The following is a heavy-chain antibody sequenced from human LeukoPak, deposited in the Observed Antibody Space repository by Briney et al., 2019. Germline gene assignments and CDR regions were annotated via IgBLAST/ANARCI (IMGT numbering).Heavy chain of an antibody. CDR3: AGASYDSSGVH. CDR1: GGSISSSSYY. D-gene: IGHD3-22*01. CDR2: IYYSGST. Sequence: PSETLSLTCTVSGGSISSSSYYWGWIRQPPGKGLEWIGTIYYSGSTYYNPSLKSRVTISVDTSKNQFSLKLRSVTAADTAVYYCAGASYDSSGVHWGQGTLVTVSS. J-gene: IGHJ4*02. V-gene: IGHV4-39*01.